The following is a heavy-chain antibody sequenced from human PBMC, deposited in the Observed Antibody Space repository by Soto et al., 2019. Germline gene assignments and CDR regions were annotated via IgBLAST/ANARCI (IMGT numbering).Heavy chain of an antibody. V-gene: IGHV4-59*08. Sequence: SETLSLTCTVSGGSISSYYWSWIRQPPGKGLEWIGYIYYSGSTNYNPSLKSRVTISVDTSKNQFSLKLSSVTAADTAVYYCARRAYYYDSSGYDDAFDIWGQGTMVTVS. CDR2: IYYSGST. CDR1: GGSISSYY. D-gene: IGHD3-22*01. J-gene: IGHJ3*02. CDR3: ARRAYYYDSSGYDDAFDI.